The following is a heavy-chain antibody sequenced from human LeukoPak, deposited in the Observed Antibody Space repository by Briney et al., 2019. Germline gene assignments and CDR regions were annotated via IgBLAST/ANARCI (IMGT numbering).Heavy chain of an antibody. CDR2: INSDGSST. V-gene: IGHV3-74*01. D-gene: IGHD3-9*01. Sequence: PGGSLRFSCAASGFTFSSYWMHWVRQAPGKGLVWVSRINSDGSSTSFADSVKGRFTISRDNAKNSLYLQMNSLRAEDTAVYYCARELRYFDWLSDYWGQGTLVTVSS. J-gene: IGHJ4*02. CDR3: ARELRYFDWLSDY. CDR1: GFTFSSYW.